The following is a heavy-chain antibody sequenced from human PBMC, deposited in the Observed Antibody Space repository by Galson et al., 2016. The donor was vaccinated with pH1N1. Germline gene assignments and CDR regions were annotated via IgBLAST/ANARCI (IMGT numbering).Heavy chain of an antibody. Sequence: SVKVSCKASGGTFSDSPISWVRQVPGQGLEWMGGIIPLFGTTNYAQKFRGRVTITADESTSTAYMELSSLRYEDTAVYYCARDLGVVPAATAWSDPWGQGTLVSVSS. V-gene: IGHV1-69*13. J-gene: IGHJ5*02. CDR3: ARDLGVVPAATAWSDP. CDR2: IIPLFGTT. D-gene: IGHD2-2*01. CDR1: GGTFSDSP.